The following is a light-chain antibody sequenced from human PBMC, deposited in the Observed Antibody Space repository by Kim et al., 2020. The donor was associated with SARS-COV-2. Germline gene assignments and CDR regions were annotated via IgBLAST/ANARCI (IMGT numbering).Light chain of an antibody. CDR3: QQYDTSLYT. CDR1: QTVTSSN. Sequence: EIVLTQSPGILSLSPGERATLSCRASQTVTSSNLAWFQQKPGQAPRLLIYGASSRATGIPDRFSGSGSGTDFTLTIRRLEPEDFAVYYCQQYDTSLYTFGQGTKLEI. CDR2: GAS. V-gene: IGKV3-20*01. J-gene: IGKJ2*01.